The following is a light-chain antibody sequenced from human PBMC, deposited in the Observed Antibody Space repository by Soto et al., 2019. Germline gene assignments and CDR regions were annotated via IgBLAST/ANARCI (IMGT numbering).Light chain of an antibody. Sequence: EIVMTQSPATLSVSPGERATLSCRASQSVTSNLAWYQQKPGQAPSLLIYGASTRATGIPARFSGSGSGTEFTLTISSLQSEDFAVYYCQQYNSWPITFGQGTRLENK. CDR2: GAS. CDR1: QSVTSN. V-gene: IGKV3-15*01. J-gene: IGKJ5*01. CDR3: QQYNSWPIT.